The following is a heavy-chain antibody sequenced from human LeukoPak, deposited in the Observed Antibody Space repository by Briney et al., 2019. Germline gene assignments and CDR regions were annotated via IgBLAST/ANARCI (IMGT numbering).Heavy chain of an antibody. V-gene: IGHV3-20*04. CDR1: GFTFDDYG. CDR3: VRRYMATSAEDFDY. Sequence: GGSLRLSCAASGFTFDDYGMSWVRQAPGKGLEWVSGINWNGGSTGYADSVKGRFTISRDNAKNSLYLQMNPLRAEDTAVYYCVRRYMATSAEDFDYWGQGTLVTVFS. CDR2: INWNGGST. D-gene: IGHD3-16*02. J-gene: IGHJ4*02.